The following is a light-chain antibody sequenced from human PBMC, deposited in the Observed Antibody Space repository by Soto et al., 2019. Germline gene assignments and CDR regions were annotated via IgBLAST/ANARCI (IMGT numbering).Light chain of an antibody. CDR3: QQYGSSRT. CDR2: GAS. Sequence: EIVLTQSPATLSLSPGERATLSCRASQSVSSYLAWYQQKPGQAPRLLIYGASSRATGTPDRFSGSGSGTDFTLTISRLEPEDFAVYYCQQYGSSRTFGQGTKVDI. J-gene: IGKJ1*01. V-gene: IGKV3-20*01. CDR1: QSVSSY.